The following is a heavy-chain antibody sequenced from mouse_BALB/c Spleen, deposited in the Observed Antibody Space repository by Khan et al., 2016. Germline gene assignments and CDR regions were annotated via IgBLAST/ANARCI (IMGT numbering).Heavy chain of an antibody. CDR1: GYTFSSYW. J-gene: IGHJ2*01. V-gene: IGHV1-9*01. CDR3: ASAGWGLDY. D-gene: IGHD1-2*01. Sequence: QVQLQQSGAELVKPGASVKLSCKASGYTFSSYWIEWVKQRPGHGLEWIGEILPGSGDTNYNEKFKGKAIFTADTSSNTAYMQLSSLTSEDSVGYYCASAGWGLDYWGQGTTLTVSS. CDR2: ILPGSGDT.